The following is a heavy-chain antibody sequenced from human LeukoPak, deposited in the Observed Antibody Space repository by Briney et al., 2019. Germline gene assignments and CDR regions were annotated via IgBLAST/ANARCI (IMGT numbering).Heavy chain of an antibody. V-gene: IGHV3-21*01. Sequence: GGSLRLSCAVSGFTFSSYSMIWVRQAPGKGLEWVSSINNDGSYKYYADSLKGRFTISRDNAKNSLYLQMNSLRAEDTAVYYCARDMNWGPGAFDMWGQGTMVTVSS. CDR3: ARDMNWGPGAFDM. J-gene: IGHJ3*02. CDR1: GFTFSSYS. D-gene: IGHD7-27*01. CDR2: INNDGSYK.